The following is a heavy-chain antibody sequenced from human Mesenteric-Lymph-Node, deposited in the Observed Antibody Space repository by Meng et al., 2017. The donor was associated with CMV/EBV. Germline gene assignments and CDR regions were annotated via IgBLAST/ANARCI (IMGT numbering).Heavy chain of an antibody. J-gene: IGHJ2*01. CDR3: ARTPGPQRNWYFDL. Sequence: KASRSSFTSYAIQCVRQAPGRGRARIASINANTGTPTYAHGFTGRFVFSLDTSDSTASLQISSLTAEDTAVYYCARTPGPQRNWYFDLWGRGTLVTVSS. CDR1: RSSFTSYA. D-gene: IGHD2-2*01. CDR2: INANTGTP. V-gene: IGHV7-4-1*02.